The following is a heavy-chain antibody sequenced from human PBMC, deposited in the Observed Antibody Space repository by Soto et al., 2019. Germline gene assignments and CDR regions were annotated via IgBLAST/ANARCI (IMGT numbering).Heavy chain of an antibody. CDR3: AREVYDFGSGYYNWFDP. Sequence: SETLSLTCTVSGGSISSGDYYWSWIRQPPGKGLEWIGYIYYSGSTYYNPSLKSRVTISVDTSKNQFSLKLSSVTAADTAVYYCAREVYDFGSGYYNWFDPWGQGTLVTVSS. V-gene: IGHV4-30-4*01. J-gene: IGHJ5*02. CDR2: IYYSGST. CDR1: GGSISSGDYY. D-gene: IGHD3-3*01.